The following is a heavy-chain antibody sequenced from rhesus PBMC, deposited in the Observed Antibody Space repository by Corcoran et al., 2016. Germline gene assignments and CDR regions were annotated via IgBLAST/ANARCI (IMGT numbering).Heavy chain of an antibody. V-gene: IGHV1S2*01. Sequence: QVQLVQSGAEVKKPGSSVKVSCKASGYTFTDYYMHWVRQAPRQGLEWMGWINPYNGNTKYARKFQGRVTRTRETSTSPAYMGLSSLRSGDTAVYYCARDRGGGYSGYYYWYFDLWGPGTPITISS. D-gene: IGHD5-42*01. CDR1: GYTFTDYY. CDR3: ARDRGGGYSGYYYWYFDL. CDR2: INPYNGNT. J-gene: IGHJ2*01.